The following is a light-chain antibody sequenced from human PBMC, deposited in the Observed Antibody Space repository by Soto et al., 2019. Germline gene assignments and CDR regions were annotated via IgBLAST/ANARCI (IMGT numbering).Light chain of an antibody. CDR3: QLYNNWPPLT. V-gene: IGKV3-15*01. Sequence: EIVMTQSPATLSVSPGERATLSCRASQSVSSNLAWYQQKPGQAPRLLIYGASTRATGIPARFSGNRSGTEFTLTISSLQSEDFAVYYCQLYNNWPPLTFGGGTKVEIK. CDR2: GAS. J-gene: IGKJ4*01. CDR1: QSVSSN.